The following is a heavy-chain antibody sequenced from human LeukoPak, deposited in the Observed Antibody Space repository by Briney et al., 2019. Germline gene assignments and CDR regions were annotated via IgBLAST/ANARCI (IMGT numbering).Heavy chain of an antibody. CDR1: GGTFSSYA. J-gene: IGHJ5*02. CDR3: ASGHNWNSRGWFDP. Sequence: GASVKVSCKASGGTFSSYAISWVRQAPGQGLEWMGRIIPILGIANYAQKFQGRVTITADKSTSTVYMELSSLRSEDTAVYYCASGHNWNSRGWFDPWGQGTLVTVSS. D-gene: IGHD1-7*01. CDR2: IIPILGIA. V-gene: IGHV1-69*04.